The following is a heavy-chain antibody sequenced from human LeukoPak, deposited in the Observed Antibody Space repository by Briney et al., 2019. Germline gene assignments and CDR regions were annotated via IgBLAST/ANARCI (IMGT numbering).Heavy chain of an antibody. V-gene: IGHV4-34*01. Sequence: SETLSLTCAVYGGSFSGYYWSWIRQPPGKGLEWIGEINHSGSTNYNPSLKSRVTISVDASKNQFSLKLSSVTAADTAVYYCARRPSSSSSWSGLDPWGQGTLVTVSS. D-gene: IGHD6-13*01. J-gene: IGHJ5*02. CDR3: ARRPSSSSSWSGLDP. CDR2: INHSGST. CDR1: GGSFSGYY.